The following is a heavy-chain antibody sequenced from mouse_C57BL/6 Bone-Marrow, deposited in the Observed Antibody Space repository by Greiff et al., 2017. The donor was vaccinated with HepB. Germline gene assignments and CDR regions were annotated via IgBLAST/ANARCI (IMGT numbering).Heavy chain of an antibody. CDR1: GYTFTSYW. V-gene: IGHV1-61*01. J-gene: IGHJ2*01. CDR2: IYPSDSET. Sequence: QVQLQQPGAELVRPGSSVKLSCKASGYTFTSYWMDWVKQRPGQGLEWIGNIYPSDSETHYNQEFKDKATLTVDKSSSTAYMQLSSLTSEDSAVYYCARGDWDNYWGQGTTLTVSS. CDR3: ARGDWDNY. D-gene: IGHD4-1*01.